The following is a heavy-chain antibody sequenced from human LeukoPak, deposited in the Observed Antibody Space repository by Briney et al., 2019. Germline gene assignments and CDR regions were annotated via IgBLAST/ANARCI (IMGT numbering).Heavy chain of an antibody. J-gene: IGHJ1*01. CDR1: GFIFRTYS. Sequence: GGSLRLSCAASGFIFRTYSMNWVRQAPGKGLEWVSSISSSSKHMYYADSEKGRFSISRDDAKNSLFLQMNGLRAEDTAVYYCVRDMTTTTTCYLQHWGQGTLVTVSS. D-gene: IGHD4-17*01. CDR2: ISSSSKHM. V-gene: IGHV3-21*01. CDR3: VRDMTTTTTCYLQH.